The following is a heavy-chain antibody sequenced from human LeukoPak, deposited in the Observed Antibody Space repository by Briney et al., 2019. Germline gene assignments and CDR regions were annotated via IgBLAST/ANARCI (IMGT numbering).Heavy chain of an antibody. Sequence: SETLSLTCTVSGGSISSYYWSWIRQPPGKGLEWIGYIYYSGSTNYNPSLKSRVTISVDTSKNQFSLKLSSVTAADTAVYYCARDQEQQLTWDGWFDPWGQGTLVTVSS. CDR1: GGSISSYY. CDR2: IYYSGST. CDR3: ARDQEQQLTWDGWFDP. J-gene: IGHJ5*02. V-gene: IGHV4-59*12. D-gene: IGHD6-13*01.